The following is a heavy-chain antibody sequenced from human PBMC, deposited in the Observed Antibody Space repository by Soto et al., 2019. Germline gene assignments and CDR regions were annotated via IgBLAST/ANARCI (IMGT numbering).Heavy chain of an antibody. CDR3: AREGFHHPGGYYYGMDV. CDR2: INHSGST. CDR1: GGSFSGYY. V-gene: IGHV4-34*01. Sequence: PSETLSLTCAVYGGSFSGYYWSWIRQPPGKGLEWIGEINHSGSTNYNPSLKSRVTISVDTSKNQFSLKLSSVTAADTAVYYCAREGFHHPGGYYYGMDVWGQGTTVTVSS. J-gene: IGHJ6*02.